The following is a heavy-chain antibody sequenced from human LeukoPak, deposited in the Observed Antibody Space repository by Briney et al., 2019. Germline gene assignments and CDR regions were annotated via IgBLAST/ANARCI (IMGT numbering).Heavy chain of an antibody. J-gene: IGHJ4*02. D-gene: IGHD5-18*01. CDR3: ARGGTYRYGSSDY. CDR2: IHPGDSGT. Sequence: GESLEISCKDSGYSFTNYWIGWVRQMPGKGLKWMGIIHPGDSGTRYSPSFQGQVTMSVDESITTAYLQWSSLRASDSAIYYCARGGTYRYGSSDYWGQGTLVTVSS. CDR1: GYSFTNYW. V-gene: IGHV5-51*01.